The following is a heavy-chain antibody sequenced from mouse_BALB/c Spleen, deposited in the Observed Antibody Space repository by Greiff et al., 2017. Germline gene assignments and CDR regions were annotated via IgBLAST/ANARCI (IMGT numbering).Heavy chain of an antibody. J-gene: IGHJ4*01. CDR1: GFTFNTYA. Sequence: EVMLVESGGGLVQPKGSLKLSCAASGFTFNTYAMNWVRQAPGKGLEWVARIRSKSNNYATYYADSVKDRFTISRDDSQSMLYLQMNNLKTEDTAMYYCVRRGYYDYAMDYWGQGTSVTVSS. CDR3: VRRGYYDYAMDY. CDR2: IRSKSNNYAT. D-gene: IGHD2-3*01. V-gene: IGHV10-1*02.